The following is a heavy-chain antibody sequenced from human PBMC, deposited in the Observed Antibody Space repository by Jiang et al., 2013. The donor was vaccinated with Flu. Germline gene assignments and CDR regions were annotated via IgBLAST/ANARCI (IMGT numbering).Heavy chain of an antibody. V-gene: IGHV3-30-3*01. CDR3: ASESLDYYDSSGYGWFDP. CDR2: ISYDGSNK. Sequence: VQLVESGGGVVQPGRSLRLSCAASGFTFSSYAMHWVRQAPGKGLEWVAVISYDGSNKYYADSVKGRFTISRDNSKNTLYLQMNSLRAEDTAVYYCASESLDYYDSSGYGWFDPGAREPWSPSPQ. CDR1: GFTFSSYA. D-gene: IGHD3-22*01. J-gene: IGHJ5*02.